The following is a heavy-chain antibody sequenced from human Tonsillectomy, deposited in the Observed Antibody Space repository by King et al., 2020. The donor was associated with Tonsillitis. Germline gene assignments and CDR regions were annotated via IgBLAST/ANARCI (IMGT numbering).Heavy chain of an antibody. J-gene: IGHJ4*02. CDR1: GYNFTNYW. Sequence: VQLVESGAEVKKPGESLRISCKGFGYNFTNYWISWVRQMPGKGLEWMGKIDPSDAYTNYSPSFQGHVTISVDKSISTAYLQWSSLKAPDTAMYYCARTKDDDYTSGAGCWGQGTLVTVSS. D-gene: IGHD4-17*01. CDR3: ARTKDDDYTSGAGC. CDR2: IDPSDAYT. V-gene: IGHV5-10-1*03.